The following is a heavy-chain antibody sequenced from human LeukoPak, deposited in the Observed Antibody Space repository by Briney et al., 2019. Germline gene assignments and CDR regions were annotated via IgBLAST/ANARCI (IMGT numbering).Heavy chain of an antibody. D-gene: IGHD5-12*01. CDR2: IYYSGST. V-gene: IGHV4-39*01. Sequence: WVRQPPGKGLEWIGSIYYSGSTYYNPSLKSRVTISVDTSKNQFSLKLSSVTAADTAVYYCARHPHWLRSYFDYWGQGTLVTVSS. J-gene: IGHJ4*02. CDR3: ARHPHWLRSYFDY.